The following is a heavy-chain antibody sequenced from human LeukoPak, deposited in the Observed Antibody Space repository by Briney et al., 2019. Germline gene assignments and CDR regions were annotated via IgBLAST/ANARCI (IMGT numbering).Heavy chain of an antibody. CDR1: GFTFSSYE. J-gene: IGHJ6*02. CDR2: ISSSGSTI. V-gene: IGHV3-48*03. Sequence: GGSLRHSCAASGFTFSSYEMNWVRQAPRKGLEWVSYISSSGSTIYYADSVKGRFTISRDNAKNSLYLQMNSLRAEDTAVYYCARVEIAAAGTPYYYYYYGMDVWGQGTTVTVSS. D-gene: IGHD6-13*01. CDR3: ARVEIAAAGTPYYYYYYGMDV.